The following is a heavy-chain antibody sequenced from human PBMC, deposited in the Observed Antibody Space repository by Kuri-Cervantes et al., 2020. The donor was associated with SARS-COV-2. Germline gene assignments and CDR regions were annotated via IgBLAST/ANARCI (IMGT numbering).Heavy chain of an antibody. J-gene: IGHJ4*02. CDR1: GFTFSSYA. CDR2: ISGSGGST. D-gene: IGHD6-19*01. V-gene: IGHV3-23*01. Sequence: GGSLRLSCAASGFTFSSYAMSWVRQAPGKGLEWVSAISGSGGSTYYADSVKGRFTISRDNAKNSLYLQMNSLRAEDTAVYYCARFIAVAGTGGDYWGQGTLVTVSS. CDR3: ARFIAVAGTGGDY.